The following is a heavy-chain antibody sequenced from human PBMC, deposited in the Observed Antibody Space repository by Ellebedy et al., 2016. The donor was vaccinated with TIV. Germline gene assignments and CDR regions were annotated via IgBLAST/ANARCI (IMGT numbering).Heavy chain of an antibody. J-gene: IGHJ6*02. CDR1: EFYFGDDW. Sequence: GESLKISCAAFEFYFGDDWMSWVRQAPGRGLEWVSYITSSSSTIYYADSVKGRFTISRDNAQNSVYLQMNSLRDEDTAVYYCARVGYGLYSMDVWGQGTTVTVSS. D-gene: IGHD1-1*01. V-gene: IGHV3-48*02. CDR2: ITSSSSTI. CDR3: ARVGYGLYSMDV.